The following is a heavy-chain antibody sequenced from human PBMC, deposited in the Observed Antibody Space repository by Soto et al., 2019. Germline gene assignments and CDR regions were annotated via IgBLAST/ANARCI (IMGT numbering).Heavy chain of an antibody. CDR1: GFTFSSYS. CDR3: ARDSGSSTDFDY. D-gene: IGHD1-26*01. V-gene: IGHV3-21*01. J-gene: IGHJ4*02. Sequence: GGSLRLSCAASGFTFSSYSMNWVRQAPGKGLESVSAIRSSNSYVYYADSVKGRFTISRDNAKNSLYLQMNSLRAEDTAVYYGARDSGSSTDFDYWGQGTLDTVPQ. CDR2: IRSSNSYV.